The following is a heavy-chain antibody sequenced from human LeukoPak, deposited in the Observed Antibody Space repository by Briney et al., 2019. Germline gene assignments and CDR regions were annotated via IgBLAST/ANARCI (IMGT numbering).Heavy chain of an antibody. CDR1: GYTFTGYY. D-gene: IGHD5-12*01. J-gene: IGHJ5*02. Sequence: GASVKVSCKASGYTFTGYYMHWVRQAPGQGLEWMGWINPNSGGTNYAQKFQGRVTMTRDTSISTAHMELSRLRSDDTAVYYCARDSGYDFYHWFDPWGQGTLVTVSS. V-gene: IGHV1-2*02. CDR2: INPNSGGT. CDR3: ARDSGYDFYHWFDP.